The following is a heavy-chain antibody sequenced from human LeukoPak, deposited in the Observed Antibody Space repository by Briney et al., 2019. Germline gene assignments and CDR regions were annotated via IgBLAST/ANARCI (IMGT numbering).Heavy chain of an antibody. CDR1: GYTFSDYY. CDR3: ARAAHWTFDY. CDR2: INGNSGGT. J-gene: IGHJ4*02. D-gene: IGHD1-1*01. Sequence: ASVKVSCKASGYTFSDYYMHWVRQAPGQGLEWMGWINGNSGGTKYAQKFQGRVTMTRDTSIGTAYMELSRLRSDDTAVYYCARAAHWTFDYWGQGALVTVSS. V-gene: IGHV1-2*02.